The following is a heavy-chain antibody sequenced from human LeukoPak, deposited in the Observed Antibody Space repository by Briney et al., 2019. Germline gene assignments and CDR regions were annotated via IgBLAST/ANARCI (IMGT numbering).Heavy chain of an antibody. Sequence: GGSLRLSCAASGFTFSSYGMHWVRQAPGKGLEWVAFIRYDGSNKYYADSVKGRFTISRDNSKNTLYLQMNSLRAEDTAVYYCAKIRTTGRYYFDYWGQGTLVTVSS. CDR1: GFTFSSYG. D-gene: IGHD1-1*01. J-gene: IGHJ4*02. CDR3: AKIRTTGRYYFDY. V-gene: IGHV3-30*02. CDR2: IRYDGSNK.